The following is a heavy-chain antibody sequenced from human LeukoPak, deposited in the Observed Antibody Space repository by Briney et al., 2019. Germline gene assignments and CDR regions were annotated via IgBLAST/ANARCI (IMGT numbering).Heavy chain of an antibody. V-gene: IGHV3-23*01. CDR3: AKVGSAGAKYYYYYGMDV. D-gene: IGHD1-26*01. CDR1: GFTFSSYA. CDR2: ISGSGGST. J-gene: IGHJ6*02. Sequence: GGSLRLSCAASGFTFSSYAMSWVRQAPGKGLEWVSAISGSGGSTYYADSVKGWFTISRDNSKNTLYLQMNSLRAEDTAVYYCAKVGSAGAKYYYYYGMDVWGQGTTVTVSS.